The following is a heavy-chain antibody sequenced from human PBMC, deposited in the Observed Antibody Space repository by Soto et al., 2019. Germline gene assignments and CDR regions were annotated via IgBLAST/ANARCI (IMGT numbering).Heavy chain of an antibody. CDR1: GFTFSSYG. CDR3: ARLADTAMAQNFYYYYGMDV. V-gene: IGHV3-33*01. CDR2: IWYDGSNK. J-gene: IGHJ6*02. D-gene: IGHD5-18*01. Sequence: GGSLRLSCAASGFTFSSYGMHWVRQAPGKGLEWVAVIWYDGSNKYYADSVKGRFTISRDNSKNTLYLQMNSLRAEDTAVYYCARLADTAMAQNFYYYYGMDVWGQGTTVTVSS.